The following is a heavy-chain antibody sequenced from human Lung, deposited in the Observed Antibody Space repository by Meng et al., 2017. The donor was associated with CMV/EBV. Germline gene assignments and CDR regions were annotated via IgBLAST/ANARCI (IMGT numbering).Heavy chain of an antibody. V-gene: IGHV4-30-4*01. CDR3: ARVIVTTDRFDS. CDR2: IYGTGFT. CDR1: GDSITTSDYL. Sequence: VQLQESGPGLGKPSQTVSLSCAVSGDSITTSDYLWNWIRKPPGRGLEWVGYIYGTGFTSYNPSLKSRITISLDPSKNQVSLHLNSVTAADTAVYYCARVIVTTDRFDSWGQGTLVTVSS. D-gene: IGHD4-17*01. J-gene: IGHJ4*02.